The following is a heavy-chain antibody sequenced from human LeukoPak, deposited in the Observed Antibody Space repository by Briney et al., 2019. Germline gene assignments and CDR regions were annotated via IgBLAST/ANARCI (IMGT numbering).Heavy chain of an antibody. CDR3: ASSIWFGELLGGRGAFDI. Sequence: SETLSLTCTVSGGSISSSSYYWGWIRQPAGKGLEWIGRIYTSGSTNYNPSLKSRVTMSVDTSKNQFSLKLSSVTAADTAVYYCASSIWFGELLGGRGAFDIWGQGTMVTVSS. D-gene: IGHD3-10*01. CDR2: IYTSGST. V-gene: IGHV4-61*02. J-gene: IGHJ3*02. CDR1: GGSISSSSYY.